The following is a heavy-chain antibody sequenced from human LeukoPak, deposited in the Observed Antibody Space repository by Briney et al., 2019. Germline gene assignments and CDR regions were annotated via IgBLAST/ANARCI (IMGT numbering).Heavy chain of an antibody. CDR1: GFTFSDHY. Sequence: PGGSLRLSCAASGFTFSDHYMDWVRQAPGKGLEWVGRSRNKANSYTTDYAASVKGRFTISRDDSKNSLYLQMNSLKTEDTAVYYCARAYTSGWYSPGYRGQGTLVTVSS. V-gene: IGHV3-72*01. D-gene: IGHD6-19*01. CDR2: SRNKANSYTT. J-gene: IGHJ4*02. CDR3: ARAYTSGWYSPGY.